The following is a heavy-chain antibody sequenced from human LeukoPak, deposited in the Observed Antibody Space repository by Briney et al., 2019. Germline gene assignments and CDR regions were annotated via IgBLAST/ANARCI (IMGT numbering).Heavy chain of an antibody. CDR3: AREMVAATPGFDY. CDR1: GGSISSGSYY. V-gene: IGHV4-61*02. CDR2: IYTSGST. Sequence: TSETLSLTCTVSGGSISSGSYYWSWIRQPAGKGLEWIGRIYTSGSTNYNPSLKSRVTMSVDTSKNQFSLKLSSVTAADTAVYYCAREMVAATPGFDYWGQGALVTVSS. D-gene: IGHD2-15*01. J-gene: IGHJ4*02.